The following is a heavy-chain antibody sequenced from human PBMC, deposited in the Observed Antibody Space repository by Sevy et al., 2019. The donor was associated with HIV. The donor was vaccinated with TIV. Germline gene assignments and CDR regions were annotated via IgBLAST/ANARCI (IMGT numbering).Heavy chain of an antibody. D-gene: IGHD3-22*01. Sequence: GGSLRLSCAASSGITFSSNWISSVRQAPGKGLEGVANRKEDGSVKYYVDPVRGGFFISGDNAKNLLYLQMNSLRGEDTAVYYCARGTYYYDSSCYCHDVFDLWGQGTLVTVSS. CDR2: RKEDGSVK. V-gene: IGHV3-7*03. J-gene: IGHJ3*01. CDR1: GITFSSNW. CDR3: ARGTYYYDSSCYCHDVFDL.